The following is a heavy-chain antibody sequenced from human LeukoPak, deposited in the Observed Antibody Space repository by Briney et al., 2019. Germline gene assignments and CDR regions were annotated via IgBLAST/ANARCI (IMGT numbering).Heavy chain of an antibody. J-gene: IGHJ6*02. CDR1: GFTFSSYW. Sequence: GGSLRLSCAASGFTFSSYWMNWVRQAPGKGLEWVANIKQDGSEKYYEDSVKGRLTISRDNAKNSLYLQMNSLRAEDTAVYYCAREEYCSGGSCYSTGGYYYYYGMDVWGQGTTVTVSS. CDR3: AREEYCSGGSCYSTGGYYYYYGMDV. V-gene: IGHV3-7*03. CDR2: IKQDGSEK. D-gene: IGHD2-15*01.